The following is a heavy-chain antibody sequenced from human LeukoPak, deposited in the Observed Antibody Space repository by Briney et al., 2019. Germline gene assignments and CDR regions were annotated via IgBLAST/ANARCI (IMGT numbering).Heavy chain of an antibody. D-gene: IGHD1-1*01. V-gene: IGHV3-53*01. CDR3: ARDLDGTDAFDI. CDR2: IYSGGSA. CDR1: GFTVSSDY. Sequence: GGSLRLSCAASGFTVSSDYMNWVRKAPGKGLEWVSVIYSGGSAYYADSVKGRFTISRDNSKNTLYLQMNSLRAEDTAVYYCARDLDGTDAFDIWGQGTMVIVSS. J-gene: IGHJ3*02.